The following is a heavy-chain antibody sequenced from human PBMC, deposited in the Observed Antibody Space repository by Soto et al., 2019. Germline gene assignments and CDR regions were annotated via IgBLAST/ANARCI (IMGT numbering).Heavy chain of an antibody. D-gene: IGHD1-1*01. CDR3: AKLTARNEGVEY. J-gene: IGHJ4*02. CDR2: IGPLFGSA. V-gene: IGHV1-69*06. CDR1: GGTFNSRT. Sequence: QVQLVQSGAEVKRPGSSVKVSCKSSGGTFNSRTIVWVPQAPGQGLEWIGSIGPLFGSATYAQQFQVRVTLTEDKSPATAYMALNNLKSGDAAMYFCAKLTARNEGVEYWGRGPLITVS.